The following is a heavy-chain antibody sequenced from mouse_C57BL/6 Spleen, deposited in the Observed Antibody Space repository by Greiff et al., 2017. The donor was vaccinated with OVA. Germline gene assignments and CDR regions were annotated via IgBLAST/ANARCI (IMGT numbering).Heavy chain of an antibody. V-gene: IGHV1-80*01. CDR3: ARWDYDGRGDFDY. Sequence: QVQLKESGAELVKPGASVKISCKASGYAFSSYWMNWVKQRPGKGLEWIGQIYPGDGDTNYNGKFKGKATLTADKSSSTAYMQLSSLTSEDSAVYFCARWDYDGRGDFDYWGQGTTLTVSS. J-gene: IGHJ2*01. CDR2: IYPGDGDT. CDR1: GYAFSSYW. D-gene: IGHD2-4*01.